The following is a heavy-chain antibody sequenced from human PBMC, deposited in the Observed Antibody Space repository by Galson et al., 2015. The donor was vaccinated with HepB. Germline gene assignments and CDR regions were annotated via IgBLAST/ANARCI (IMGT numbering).Heavy chain of an antibody. CDR2: ISSSSSTI. V-gene: IGHV3-48*02. Sequence: SLRLSCAASGFTFSSYGMNWVRQAPGKGLEWVSYISSSSSTIYYADSVKGRFTISRDNAKNSLYLQMNSLRDEDTAVYYCARVVATIKGAGDYWGQGTLVTVSS. J-gene: IGHJ4*02. CDR1: GFTFSSYG. CDR3: ARVVATIKGAGDY. D-gene: IGHD5-12*01.